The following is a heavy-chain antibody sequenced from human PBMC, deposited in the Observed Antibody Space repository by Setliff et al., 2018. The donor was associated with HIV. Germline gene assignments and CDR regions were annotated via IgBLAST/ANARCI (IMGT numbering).Heavy chain of an antibody. J-gene: IGHJ3*02. Sequence: GASVKVPCKASGYTFTGYYMHWVRQAPGQGLEWMGWINLNSGDTKSTQKFQGRVIMTRDTSISTGYMDLTRLRSDDTAVYYCARLGGHDAFDIWGQGTMVTVSS. CDR1: GYTFTGYY. D-gene: IGHD1-26*01. CDR2: INLNSGDT. CDR3: ARLGGHDAFDI. V-gene: IGHV1-2*02.